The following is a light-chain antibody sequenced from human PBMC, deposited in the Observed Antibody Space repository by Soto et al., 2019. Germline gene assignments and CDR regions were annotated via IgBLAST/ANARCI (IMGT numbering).Light chain of an antibody. CDR3: QQYNNWPPLT. V-gene: IGKV3D-15*01. J-gene: IGKJ4*01. CDR1: QSISSD. CDR2: GAS. Sequence: EIVMTQSPATLSVSPGERATLSCRAGQSISSDLAWYQHKPGQAPRLLIYGASNRATGIPDRFSGSGSGTEFTLTISSLQSEDFAVYYCQQYNNWPPLTFGGGTKVDIK.